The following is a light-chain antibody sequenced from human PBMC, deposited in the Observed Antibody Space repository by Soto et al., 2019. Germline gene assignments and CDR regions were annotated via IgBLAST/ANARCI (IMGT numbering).Light chain of an antibody. J-gene: IGLJ1*01. CDR1: SSDVDSYNR. CDR3: SLYTSSSTYV. V-gene: IGLV2-18*01. CDR2: KIS. Sequence: QSVLTQPPSVSGSPGQSVTISCTGTSSDVDSYNRVSWYQQPPGTAPKLIIYKISNRPSGVPDRFSGSKSGNTASLTISGLQAEDEADYYCSLYTSSSTYVFGTGTKVNVL.